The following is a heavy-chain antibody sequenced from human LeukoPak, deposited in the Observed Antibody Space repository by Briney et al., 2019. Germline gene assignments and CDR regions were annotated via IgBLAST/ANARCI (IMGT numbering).Heavy chain of an antibody. D-gene: IGHD3-3*01. CDR2: ISGTGSST. CDR1: GFTFGNYA. J-gene: IGHJ5*02. V-gene: IGHV3-23*01. CDR3: GTASVIIPQYCNS. Sequence: PGGSLRLSCEASGFTFGNYAMKWVRQAPGKGLEWVSTISGTGSSTYYADSAKGRFTISRDNSKDTLFLQLNSLTAADTAMYFCGTASVIIPQYCNSWGQGTLVTVSS.